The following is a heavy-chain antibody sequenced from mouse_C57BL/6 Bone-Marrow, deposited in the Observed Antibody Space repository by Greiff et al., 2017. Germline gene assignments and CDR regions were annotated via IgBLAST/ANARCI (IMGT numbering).Heavy chain of an antibody. CDR3: ARGGLRRYFDV. J-gene: IGHJ1*03. CDR1: GYAFTNYL. CDR2: INPGSGGT. V-gene: IGHV1-54*01. D-gene: IGHD2-4*01. Sequence: VQLQQSGAELVRPGTSVKVSCKASGYAFTNYLIEWVKQRPGQGLEWIGVINPGSGGTNYNEKFKGKATLTADKSSSTAYMQLSSLTSEDSAVYFCARGGLRRYFDVWGTGTTVTVSS.